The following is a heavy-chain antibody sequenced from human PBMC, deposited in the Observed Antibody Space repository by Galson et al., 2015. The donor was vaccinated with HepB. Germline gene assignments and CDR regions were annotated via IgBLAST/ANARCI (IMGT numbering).Heavy chain of an antibody. CDR2: IWYDGSNK. CDR1: GFIFSSYG. J-gene: IGHJ6*02. Sequence: SLRLSCAASGFIFSSYGMHWVRQAPGKGLEWVAVIWYDGSNKYYADSVKGRFTISRDNSKNTLYLQMNSLRAEDTAVYYCARDLRDYGGMDVWGQGTTVTVFS. V-gene: IGHV3-33*01. CDR3: ARDLRDYGGMDV. D-gene: IGHD3-9*01.